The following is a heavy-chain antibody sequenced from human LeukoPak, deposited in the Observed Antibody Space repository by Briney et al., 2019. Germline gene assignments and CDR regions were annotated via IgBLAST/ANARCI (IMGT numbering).Heavy chain of an antibody. V-gene: IGHV3-7*01. D-gene: IGHD3-10*01. CDR2: INPGGSDH. CDR3: ARDDGSSCFSY. Sequence: GGSLRLSCAASGFSFSDFWMDWLRQAPGKGLEWVASINPGGSDHYCVDSVKGRFSISRDNAKNSLYLQMNSLRVEDTAMYYCARDDGSSCFSYWGQGALVTVSS. CDR1: GFSFSDFW. J-gene: IGHJ4*02.